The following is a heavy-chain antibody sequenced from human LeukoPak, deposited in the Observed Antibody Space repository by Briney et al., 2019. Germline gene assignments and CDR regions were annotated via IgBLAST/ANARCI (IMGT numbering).Heavy chain of an antibody. CDR1: GFTFSSYA. CDR2: ISYDGSNK. D-gene: IGHD6-13*01. CDR3: AKVPGYSSSWVDY. J-gene: IGHJ4*02. V-gene: IGHV3-30-3*01. Sequence: GGSLRLSCAASGFTFSSYAMHWVRQAPGKGLEWVAVISYDGSNKYYADSVKGRFTISRDNSKNTLYLQMNSLRAEDTAVYYCAKVPGYSSSWVDYWGQGTLVTVSS.